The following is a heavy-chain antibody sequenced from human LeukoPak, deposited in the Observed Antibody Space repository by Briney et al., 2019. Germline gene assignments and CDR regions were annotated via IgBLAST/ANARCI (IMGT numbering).Heavy chain of an antibody. D-gene: IGHD5-12*01. CDR3: AREVMEGWLRRNYYYYYMDV. CDR1: GFTFSTYS. V-gene: IGHV3-48*01. Sequence: GGSLRLSCAASGFTFSTYSMNWVRQAPGKGLEWVSYISSSSSTILYADSVKGLFTISRDNGKNSLYLQMNSLRAEDTAVYYCAREVMEGWLRRNYYYYYMDVWGKGTTVTVSS. J-gene: IGHJ6*03. CDR2: ISSSSSTI.